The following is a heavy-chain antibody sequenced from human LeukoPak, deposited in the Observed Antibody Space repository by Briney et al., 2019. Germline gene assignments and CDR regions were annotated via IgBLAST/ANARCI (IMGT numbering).Heavy chain of an antibody. Sequence: PGGSLRLSCAASGFTFSSHWMNWVRQAPGKGLEWVSYISSSSNTIYYADSVKGRFTISRDNAKNSLYLQMNSLRDEDTAVYYCARDHAILMTSAEYFQHWGQGTLVTVSS. CDR3: ARDHAILMTSAEYFQH. CDR1: GFTFSSHW. D-gene: IGHD3-16*01. V-gene: IGHV3-48*02. J-gene: IGHJ1*01. CDR2: ISSSSNTI.